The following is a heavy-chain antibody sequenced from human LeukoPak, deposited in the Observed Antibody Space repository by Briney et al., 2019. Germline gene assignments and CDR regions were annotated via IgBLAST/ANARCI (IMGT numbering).Heavy chain of an antibody. CDR2: VRPEGNDK. D-gene: IGHD3-22*01. Sequence: GGSLRLSCAASGFTSNKYGMHCGCQAPGEGQERVTYVRPEGNDKYYADSVKGRFSISRDNTKNTVYLQMNSLRGEDTAVYYCARDVKIYYYDSSPDYWGQGTLVTVSS. J-gene: IGHJ4*02. V-gene: IGHV3-30*02. CDR3: ARDVKIYYYDSSPDY. CDR1: GFTSNKYG.